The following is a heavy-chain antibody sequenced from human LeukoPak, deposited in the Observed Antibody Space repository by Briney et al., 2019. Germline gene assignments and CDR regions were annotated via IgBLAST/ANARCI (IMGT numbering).Heavy chain of an antibody. CDR2: IYYSGST. CDR1: GGSISSSSYY. D-gene: IGHD6-19*01. V-gene: IGHV4-39*07. J-gene: IGHJ4*02. Sequence: SETLSLTCTVSGGSISSSSYYWGWIRQPPGKGLEWIGSIYYSGSTYYNPSLKSRVTISVDTSKNQFSLKLSSVTAADTAVYYCARERSGWSDFDYWGQGTLVTVSS. CDR3: ARERSGWSDFDY.